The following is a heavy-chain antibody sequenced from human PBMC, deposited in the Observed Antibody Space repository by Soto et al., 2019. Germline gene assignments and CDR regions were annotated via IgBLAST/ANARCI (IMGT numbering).Heavy chain of an antibody. J-gene: IGHJ4*02. Sequence: QVQLQESGPGLVKPSETLSLTCTVSGGSLSSYYWCWIRQPAGKGLEWVGRIFSSGSTNYNPSLKSRVTMSVDASKKQFSLKLRSVTAADTAVYYCARDPLTRFDYWGQGTLVTVSS. D-gene: IGHD3-16*02. CDR2: IFSSGST. CDR1: GGSLSSYY. V-gene: IGHV4-4*07. CDR3: ARDPLTRFDY.